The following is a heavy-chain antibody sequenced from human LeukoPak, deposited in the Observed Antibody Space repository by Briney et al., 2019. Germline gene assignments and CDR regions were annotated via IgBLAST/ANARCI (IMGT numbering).Heavy chain of an antibody. D-gene: IGHD6-19*01. CDR3: ARGNTGYSSAWGRDFDY. V-gene: IGHV3-66*01. CDR1: GFSVSGHY. J-gene: IGHJ4*02. Sequence: PGGSLRLSCVASGFSVSGHYMSWVRQAPGKGLEWVSVLYSGGDTYYADSVKGRFTISRDTSKNTLCLQMNGLRAEDTAVYYCARGNTGYSSAWGRDFDYWGQGTLVTVSS. CDR2: LYSGGDT.